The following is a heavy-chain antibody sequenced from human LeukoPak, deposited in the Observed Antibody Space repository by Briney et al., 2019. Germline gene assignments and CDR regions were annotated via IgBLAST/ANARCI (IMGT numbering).Heavy chain of an antibody. V-gene: IGHV4-34*01. D-gene: IGHD2-21*01. CDR1: GGSFSGYY. J-gene: IGHJ4*02. CDR2: INHSGST. CDR3: ARASNSRPDY. Sequence: SETLSLTCAVYGGSFSGYYWSWIRQPPGKGLEWIGEINHSGSTNYNPSPKSRLTISVDTSKNQFSLKLSSVTAADTAVYYCARASNSRPDYWGQGTLVTVSS.